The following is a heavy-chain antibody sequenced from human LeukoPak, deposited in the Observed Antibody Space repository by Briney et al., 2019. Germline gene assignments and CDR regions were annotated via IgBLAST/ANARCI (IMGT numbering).Heavy chain of an antibody. Sequence: GGSLRLSCAASGFIFSNYAMSWVRQAPGKGLEWVSAISGSGGSTYYADSVKGRFTISRDNSKNTLYLQMNSLRAEDTAVYYCAKDSGRGYCSSTSCSADAFDIWGQGTMVTVSS. CDR2: ISGSGGST. CDR1: GFIFSNYA. D-gene: IGHD2-2*01. J-gene: IGHJ3*02. CDR3: AKDSGRGYCSSTSCSADAFDI. V-gene: IGHV3-23*01.